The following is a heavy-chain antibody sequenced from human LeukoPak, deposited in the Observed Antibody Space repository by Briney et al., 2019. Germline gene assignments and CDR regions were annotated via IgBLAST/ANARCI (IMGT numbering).Heavy chain of an antibody. CDR1: GFTFSAYR. V-gene: IGHV3-74*01. D-gene: IGHD4-23*01. Sequence: GSLRLSCAASGFTFSAYRMHWVRQAPGKGLVWVSRINNDGSSTSYADSVKDRFTISRDNAKNTLYLQMNSLRAEDTAVYYCARAPEGYTVVTIFDFWGQGTLVTVSS. CDR2: INNDGSST. J-gene: IGHJ4*02. CDR3: ARAPEGYTVVTIFDF.